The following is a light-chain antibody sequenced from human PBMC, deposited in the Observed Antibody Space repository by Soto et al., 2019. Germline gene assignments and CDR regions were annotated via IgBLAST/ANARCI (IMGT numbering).Light chain of an antibody. J-gene: IGKJ1*01. CDR2: GAS. CDR1: QSVSSNY. CDR3: QQYGNSPQT. Sequence: EIVLTQSPGTLSLSPGERATFSCRASQSVSSNYLAWYQQKPGQAPRLLIYGASSRATGIPDRFSGSGSGTDFTLTISRLEPEDFAVYYCQQYGNSPQTFGQGTKVDIK. V-gene: IGKV3-20*01.